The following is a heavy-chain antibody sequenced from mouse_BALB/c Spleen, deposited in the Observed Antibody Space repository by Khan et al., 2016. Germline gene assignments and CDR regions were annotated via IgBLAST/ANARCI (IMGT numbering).Heavy chain of an antibody. CDR3: GRLLVAMDY. J-gene: IGHJ4*01. CDR2: ISYSGTT. CDR1: GYSITSDYA. Sequence: EVQLQESGPGLVKPSQSLSLTCTVTGYSITSDYAWNWIRQFPGNKLEWMGYISYSGTTTYNPSLKSRISITRALSKNQFFLQLNSVTTEDTATFYGGRLLVAMDYWGQGAPVTVPS. V-gene: IGHV3-2*02.